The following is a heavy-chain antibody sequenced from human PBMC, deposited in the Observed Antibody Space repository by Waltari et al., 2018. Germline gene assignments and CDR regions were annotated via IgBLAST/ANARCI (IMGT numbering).Heavy chain of an antibody. V-gene: IGHV2-5*01. CDR2: IYWNDDK. D-gene: IGHD3-10*01. J-gene: IGHJ4*02. CDR3: AHRRNYDGSGSYVY. CDR1: GFSLSTSGVG. Sequence: QITLKESGPTLVKPTQTLTLTCTFSGFSLSTSGVGVGWIRQPPGKALEWLALIYWNDDKRYSPSLKSRLTITKDTSKNQVVLTMTNMDPVDTATYYCAHRRNYDGSGSYVYWGQGTLVTVSS.